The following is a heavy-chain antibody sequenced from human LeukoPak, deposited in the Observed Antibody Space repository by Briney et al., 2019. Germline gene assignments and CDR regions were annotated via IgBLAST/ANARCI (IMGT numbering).Heavy chain of an antibody. D-gene: IGHD3-10*01. V-gene: IGHV4-59*01. Sequence: SGTLSLTCTVSGCSISSYYWSWIRQPPGKGLEWIGYIYYSGSTNYNPSLKSGGTISVDTSQNQFSLKLSTVTAADTAVYYCARDGDFEDGSGSYYAMDIWGQGTTVTVSS. CDR3: ARDGDFEDGSGSYYAMDI. J-gene: IGHJ6*02. CDR1: GCSISSYY. CDR2: IYYSGST.